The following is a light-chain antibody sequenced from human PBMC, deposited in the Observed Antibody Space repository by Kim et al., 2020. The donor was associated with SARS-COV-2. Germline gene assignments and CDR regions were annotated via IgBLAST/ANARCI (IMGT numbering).Light chain of an antibody. CDR2: WSS. CDR3: QQYYDTPYT. Sequence: DIVMTQSPDSLAVSLGERATINCKTSQSVLNRSNNKNYLVWYQQKPGQPPKLRIYWSSTRESGVPDRFSGSGSGTDFTLTISSLQAEDVAVYYCQQYYDTPYTFGQGTKLEI. V-gene: IGKV4-1*01. CDR1: QSVLNRSNNKNY. J-gene: IGKJ2*01.